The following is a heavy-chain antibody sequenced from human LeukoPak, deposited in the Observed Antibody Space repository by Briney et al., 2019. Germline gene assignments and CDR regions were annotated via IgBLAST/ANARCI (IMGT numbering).Heavy chain of an antibody. V-gene: IGHV4-31*03. CDR1: GDSISSGHYY. CDR3: AREVGARTGGYFDY. CDR2: IYYSGST. D-gene: IGHD1-26*01. Sequence: PSQTLSLTCTVSGDSISSGHYYWSWIRQHPGKGLEWIGYIYYSGSTYYNPSLKSRVTISVDTSKNQFSLKLSSVTAADTAVYYCAREVGARTGGYFDYWGQGTLVTVSS. J-gene: IGHJ4*02.